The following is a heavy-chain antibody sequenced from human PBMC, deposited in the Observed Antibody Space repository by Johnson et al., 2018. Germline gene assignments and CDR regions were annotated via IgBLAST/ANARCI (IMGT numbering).Heavy chain of an antibody. CDR2: IIPILGIA. CDR3: ARDHLSQKLRRLYGMDV. J-gene: IGHJ6*02. V-gene: IGHV1-69*04. D-gene: IGHD6-13*01. Sequence: QVQLVQSGAEVKKPGSSVKVSCKASGGTFSSYTISWVRQAPGQGLEWMGRIIPILGIANYAQKFQGRVTITADKSTSTAYMELSSLRSEDTAVYYCARDHLSQKLRRLYGMDVWGQGATVTVSS. CDR1: GGTFSSYT.